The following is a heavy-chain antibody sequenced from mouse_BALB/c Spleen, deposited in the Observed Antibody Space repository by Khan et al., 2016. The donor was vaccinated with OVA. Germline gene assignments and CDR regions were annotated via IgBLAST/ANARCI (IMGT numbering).Heavy chain of an antibody. V-gene: IGHV2-9*02. D-gene: IGHD2-14*01. CDR1: GFSLSSYG. CDR3: ARALPYHRYDGYAVDC. J-gene: IGHJ4*01. CDR2: MWAGKST. Sequence: VQLQESGPGLVAPSQSLSITCTVPGFSLSSYGVHWARQPPGKGLEWVGVMWAGKSTNYNSTLLSRLSIRKDTSKSQVFLKMNRLQTDDTAMYIGARALPYHRYDGYAVDCWGKGTSVTVSS.